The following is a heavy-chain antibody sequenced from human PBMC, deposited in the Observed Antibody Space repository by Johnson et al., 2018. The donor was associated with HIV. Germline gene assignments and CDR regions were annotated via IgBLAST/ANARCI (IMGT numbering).Heavy chain of an antibody. CDR1: GFIFSNYW. CDR2: INTDGTNS. Sequence: EVQLVESGGGVVQTGGSLRLSCVASGFIFSNYWMHWVRQAPGKGLVWVSRINTDGTNSAFADFLKGRFTISRDNAKNSLYLQMNSLRAEDTALYYCARDTYSSDACDIWGQGTMVTVSS. D-gene: IGHD4-11*01. V-gene: IGHV3-74*02. CDR3: ARDTYSSDACDI. J-gene: IGHJ3*02.